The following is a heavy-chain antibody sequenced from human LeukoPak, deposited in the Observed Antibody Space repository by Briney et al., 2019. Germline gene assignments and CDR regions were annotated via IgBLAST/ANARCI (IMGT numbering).Heavy chain of an antibody. CDR3: AKDPPEDMGFAYYFDY. Sequence: PGGSLRLSCAASGFTFSSYAMHWVRQAPGKGLEWVAVISYDGSNKYYADSVKGRFTISRDNSKNTLYLQMNSLRAEDTAVYYCAKDPPEDMGFAYYFDYWGQGTLVTVSS. J-gene: IGHJ4*02. V-gene: IGHV3-30-3*01. CDR2: ISYDGSNK. CDR1: GFTFSSYA. D-gene: IGHD3-10*01.